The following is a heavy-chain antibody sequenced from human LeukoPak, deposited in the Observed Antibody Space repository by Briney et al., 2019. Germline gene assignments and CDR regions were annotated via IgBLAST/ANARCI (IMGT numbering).Heavy chain of an antibody. CDR2: ISAYNATT. D-gene: IGHD4-17*01. J-gene: IGHJ5*02. Sequence: WMVSISAYNATTNYAQKLQGRVTMTTDTSTSTAYMALWSLRSDDTAVYYCARGDYGYWFDHWGQGTLVTVSS. V-gene: IGHV1-18*01. CDR3: ARGDYGYWFDH.